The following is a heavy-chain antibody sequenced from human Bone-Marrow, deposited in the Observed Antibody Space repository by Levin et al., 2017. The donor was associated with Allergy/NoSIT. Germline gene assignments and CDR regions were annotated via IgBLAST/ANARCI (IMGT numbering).Heavy chain of an antibody. Sequence: GGSLRLSCKGSGFSWVRQAPGKGLEWVGFIRRKDYGGTTEYAASVKGRFTISRDDSESVAYLHMNSLKTEDTAVYYCSDGLRYCSSATCRAGIWGQGTQVTVSS. J-gene: IGHJ4*02. CDR3: SDGLRYCSSATCRAGI. CDR1: GF. D-gene: IGHD2-2*01. V-gene: IGHV3-49*04. CDR2: IRRKDYGGTT.